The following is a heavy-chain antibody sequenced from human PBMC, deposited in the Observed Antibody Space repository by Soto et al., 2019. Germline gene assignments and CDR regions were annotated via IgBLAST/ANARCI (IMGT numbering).Heavy chain of an antibody. J-gene: IGHJ4*02. D-gene: IGHD3-22*01. CDR1: GFTFSSYG. CDR2: ISYDGSNK. Sequence: QSGGSLRLSCAASGFTFSSYGMHWVRQAPGKGLEWVAVISYDGSNKYYADSVKGRFTISRDNSKNTLYLQMNSLRAEDTAVYYCAKGPRLGYYYDSSGPKGGVDYWGQGTLVTVSS. CDR3: AKGPRLGYYYDSSGPKGGVDY. V-gene: IGHV3-30*18.